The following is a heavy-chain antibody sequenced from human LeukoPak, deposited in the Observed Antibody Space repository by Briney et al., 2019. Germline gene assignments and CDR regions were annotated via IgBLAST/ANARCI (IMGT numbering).Heavy chain of an antibody. Sequence: PSETLSLTCTVSGGSVSSGSYYWSWIRQPPGKGLEWIGYIYYSGSTNYNPSLKSRVTISVDTSKNQFSLKLSSVTAADTAVYYCARVGGYGGNPVFDYWGQGTLVTVSS. CDR1: GGSVSSGSYY. J-gene: IGHJ4*02. D-gene: IGHD4-23*01. V-gene: IGHV4-61*01. CDR3: ARVGGYGGNPVFDY. CDR2: IYYSGST.